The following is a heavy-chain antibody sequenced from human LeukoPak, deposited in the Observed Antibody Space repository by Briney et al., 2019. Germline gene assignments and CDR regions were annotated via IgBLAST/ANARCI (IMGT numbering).Heavy chain of an antibody. CDR1: GGTFSSSG. V-gene: IGHV1-69*05. D-gene: IGHD4-17*01. CDR3: AREYGNLTMVTNFDF. Sequence: SVKVSCKASGGTFSSSGINWVRQAPGQGPEWLGGVIPIVGTANYAQQFEGRLTITTDESTTTAYMELVSLRSEDTAVYYCAREYGNLTMVTNFDFWGQGTLVTVSS. J-gene: IGHJ4*02. CDR2: VIPIVGTA.